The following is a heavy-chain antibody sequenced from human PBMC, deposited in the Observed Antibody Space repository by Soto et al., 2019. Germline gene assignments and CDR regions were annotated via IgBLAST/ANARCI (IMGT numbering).Heavy chain of an antibody. J-gene: IGHJ4*02. Sequence: QVQLVQSGAEVKKPGSSVKVSCKASGGTFSSYAISWVRQAPGQGLEWMGGIIPIFDTANYAQKFQGRVTSTADESTSTAYLELSSLRSEDTAVYYCAREGPLDYCSGGSCYFDYWGQGTLVTVSS. CDR2: IIPIFDTA. CDR3: AREGPLDYCSGGSCYFDY. D-gene: IGHD2-15*01. CDR1: GGTFSSYA. V-gene: IGHV1-69*01.